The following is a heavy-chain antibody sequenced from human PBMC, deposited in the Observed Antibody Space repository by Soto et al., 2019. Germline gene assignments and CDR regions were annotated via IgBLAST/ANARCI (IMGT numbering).Heavy chain of an antibody. Sequence: ASVKVSCKASGYTFTSYYMHWVRQAPGQGLEWMGIINPSGGSTSYAQKFQGRVTMTWDTSTSTVYMELSSLRSGDTAVYYCASRKRYYGSGSYYPYYYGMDVWGQGTTVTVSS. CDR1: GYTFTSYY. D-gene: IGHD3-10*01. CDR2: INPSGGST. J-gene: IGHJ6*02. V-gene: IGHV1-46*01. CDR3: ASRKRYYGSGSYYPYYYGMDV.